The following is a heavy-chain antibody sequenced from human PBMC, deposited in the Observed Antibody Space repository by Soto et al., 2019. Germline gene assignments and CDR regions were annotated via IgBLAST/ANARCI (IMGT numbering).Heavy chain of an antibody. CDR1: GYTFTNYG. CDR3: AGVRQLVGYFYYYRDV. CDR2: IGAYNGNT. J-gene: IGHJ6*03. D-gene: IGHD6-6*01. V-gene: IGHV1-18*01. Sequence: ASVKVSCKASGYTFTNYGITWVRQAPGQGLEWMGGIGAYNGNTHYTQRLQGRVTMTTDTSTSTAYMELRGLRSDDTAVYYCAGVRQLVGYFYYYRDVGVKGTRVTVSS.